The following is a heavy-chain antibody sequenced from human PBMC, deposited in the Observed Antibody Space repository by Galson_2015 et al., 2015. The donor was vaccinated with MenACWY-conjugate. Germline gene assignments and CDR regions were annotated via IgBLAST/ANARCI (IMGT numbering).Heavy chain of an antibody. V-gene: IGHV7-4-1*02. CDR2: INTNTGNP. J-gene: IGHJ4*02. CDR3: VRDPNQIATTVPMGRFDS. D-gene: IGHD4-17*01. CDR1: GYTFKRYA. Sequence: SVKVSCKASGYTFKRYAMNWVRQAPGKGLEWLGWINTNTGNPTYAQGFTGRFVFSLDTSVSTAYLQISSLKAEDTAVYYCVRDPNQIATTVPMGRFDSWGQGTLVTVSS.